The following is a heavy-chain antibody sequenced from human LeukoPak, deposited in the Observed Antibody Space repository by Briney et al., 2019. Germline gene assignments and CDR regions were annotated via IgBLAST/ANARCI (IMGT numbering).Heavy chain of an antibody. CDR1: GFTFSGHG. CDR3: AKDMSRRLTGTDY. CDR2: IWYDGSNK. J-gene: IGHJ4*02. V-gene: IGHV3-33*06. Sequence: GRSLRLSCAASGFTFSGHGMHWVRQAPGKGLEWVAVIWYDGSNKYYADSVKGRFTISRDNSKNTLYPQMNSLRAEDTAVYYCAKDMSRRLTGTDYWGQGTLVTVSS. D-gene: IGHD7-27*01.